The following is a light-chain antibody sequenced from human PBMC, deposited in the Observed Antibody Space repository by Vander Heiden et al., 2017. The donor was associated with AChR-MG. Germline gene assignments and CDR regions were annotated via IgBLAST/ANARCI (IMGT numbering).Light chain of an antibody. Sequence: DIQMTQSPSSVSASVGDRVTITCRASQGIRSWLAWYQQKPGKAPNLLIYAASTLQSGVPSRFSGSGYGTDFTLTISNLQPEDFATYFCQQAYSFPYTFGQGTKLEI. CDR1: QGIRSW. V-gene: IGKV1-12*01. J-gene: IGKJ2*01. CDR3: QQAYSFPYT. CDR2: AAS.